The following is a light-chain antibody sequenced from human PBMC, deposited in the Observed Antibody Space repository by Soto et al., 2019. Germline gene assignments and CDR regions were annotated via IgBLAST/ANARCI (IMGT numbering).Light chain of an antibody. CDR3: AAWDDSLNGYV. V-gene: IGLV1-44*01. J-gene: IGLJ1*01. Sequence: QSVLTQPPSAPGTPGQRVTISCSGSSSNIGSNTVNWYQQLPGTAPKLLIYSNNQRPSGVPDRFSGSKSGTSASLAISGLQSGDEADYYCAAWDDSLNGYVFATGTKVP. CDR2: SNN. CDR1: SSNIGSNT.